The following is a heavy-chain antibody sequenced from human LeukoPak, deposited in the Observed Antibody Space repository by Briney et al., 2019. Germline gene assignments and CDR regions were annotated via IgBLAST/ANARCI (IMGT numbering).Heavy chain of an antibody. J-gene: IGHJ4*02. CDR3: AKEVSYCSGGSCYSAPFDY. CDR2: ISGSGGST. CDR1: GFTFSSYA. Sequence: GGSLRLSCAASGFTFSSYAMSWVRQAPGKGLEWVSAISGSGGSTYYADSVKGRFTISRDNSKNTLYLQMNSLRAEATAVYYCAKEVSYCSGGSCYSAPFDYWGQGTLVTVSS. V-gene: IGHV3-23*01. D-gene: IGHD2-15*01.